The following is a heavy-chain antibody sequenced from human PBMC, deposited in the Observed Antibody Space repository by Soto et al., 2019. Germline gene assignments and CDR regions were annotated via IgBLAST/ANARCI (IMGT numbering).Heavy chain of an antibody. D-gene: IGHD6-13*01. V-gene: IGHV1-69*08. CDR1: GGTFSSYT. Sequence: QVQLVQSGAEVKKPGSSVKVSCKASGGTFSSYTISWVRQAPGQGLEWMGRIIPILGIANYAQKFQGRVTXXAXKXXSTADMELRSLRSEDTAVYYCARDVVAAAGYGMDVWGQGTTVTVSS. CDR2: IIPILGIA. CDR3: ARDVVAAAGYGMDV. J-gene: IGHJ6*02.